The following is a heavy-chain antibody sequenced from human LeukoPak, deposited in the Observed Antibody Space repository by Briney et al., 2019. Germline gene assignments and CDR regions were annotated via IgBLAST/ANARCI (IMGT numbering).Heavy chain of an antibody. J-gene: IGHJ4*02. Sequence: SETLSLTCTVSGGSISSYYWSWIRQPPGKGLEWIGYIYYSGSTNYNPSPKSRVTISVDTSKNQFSLKLSSVTAANTAVYYCARSPGYSSGWLSYHFDYWGQGTLVTVSS. CDR3: ARSPGYSSGWLSYHFDY. CDR1: GGSISSYY. CDR2: IYYSGST. D-gene: IGHD6-19*01. V-gene: IGHV4-59*01.